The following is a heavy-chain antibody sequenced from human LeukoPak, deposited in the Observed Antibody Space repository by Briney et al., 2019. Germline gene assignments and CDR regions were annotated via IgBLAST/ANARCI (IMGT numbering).Heavy chain of an antibody. Sequence: SETLSLTCTVSGGSISIYYWSWIRQPPGKGLECIGYIYSSGSTNYNPSLKSRVTISVDTSKNQFSLKLSSVTAADTAVYYCARGPDFWSGYHMDVWGKGTTVTVSS. V-gene: IGHV4-59*01. D-gene: IGHD3-3*01. J-gene: IGHJ6*03. CDR2: IYSSGST. CDR3: ARGPDFWSGYHMDV. CDR1: GGSISIYY.